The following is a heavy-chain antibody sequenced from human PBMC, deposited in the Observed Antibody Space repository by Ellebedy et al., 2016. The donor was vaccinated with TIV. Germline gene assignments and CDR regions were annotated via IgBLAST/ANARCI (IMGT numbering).Heavy chain of an antibody. CDR3: ARDGAYGDYSPGYYGMDV. J-gene: IGHJ6*02. V-gene: IGHV3-7*03. CDR2: INQDGSRI. D-gene: IGHD3-22*01. CDR1: GFTFNSYW. Sequence: GESLMISCAASGFTFNSYWMSWVRQAPGKGLEWVANINQDGSRIYYVDSVKGRFTISRDNAKNSVFLRMNTLRVEDTAVYHCARDGAYGDYSPGYYGMDVWGQGTTVTVSS.